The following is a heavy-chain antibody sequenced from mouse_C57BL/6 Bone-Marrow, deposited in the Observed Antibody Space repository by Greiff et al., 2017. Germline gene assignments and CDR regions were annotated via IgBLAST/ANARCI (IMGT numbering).Heavy chain of an antibody. D-gene: IGHD1-3*01. V-gene: IGHV14-4*01. Sequence: VTLKESGAELVRPGASVKLSCTASGFNIKDDYMHWVKQRPEQGLEWIGWIDPENGDTEYASKFQGKATITADTSSNTAYLQLSSLTSEDTAVYYCRSSAWFAYWGQGTLVTVSA. CDR2: IDPENGDT. CDR3: RSSAWFAY. J-gene: IGHJ3*01. CDR1: GFNIKDDY.